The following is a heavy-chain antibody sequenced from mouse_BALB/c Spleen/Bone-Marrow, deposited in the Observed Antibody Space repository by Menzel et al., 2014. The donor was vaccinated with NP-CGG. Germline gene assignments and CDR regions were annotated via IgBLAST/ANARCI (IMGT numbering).Heavy chain of an antibody. V-gene: IGHV1-5*01. D-gene: IGHD3-1*01. Sequence: VQLKESGNVLARPGAAVKMSCKASGYTFSNYWMHWVKQRPGQGLEWIGTIYPGNSDTTYNQNFKGKAKLTAVTSTSTAYMELSSLTNEDSAVYYCTTLARNNFDYWGQGTTLTVSS. CDR3: TTLARNNFDY. CDR1: GYTFSNYW. J-gene: IGHJ2*01. CDR2: IYPGNSDT.